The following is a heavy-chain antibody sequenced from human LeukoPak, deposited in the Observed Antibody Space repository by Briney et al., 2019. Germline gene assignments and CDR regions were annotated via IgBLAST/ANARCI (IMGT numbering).Heavy chain of an antibody. J-gene: IGHJ5*02. Sequence: SETLSLTCAVYGGSFSGYYWSWIRQPPGKGLEWIGEINHSESTNYNPSLKSRVTISVDTSKNQFSLKLSSVTAADTAVYYCARDLIAVAGIGFDPWGQGTLVTVSS. CDR3: ARDLIAVAGIGFDP. V-gene: IGHV4-34*01. CDR2: INHSEST. CDR1: GGSFSGYY. D-gene: IGHD6-19*01.